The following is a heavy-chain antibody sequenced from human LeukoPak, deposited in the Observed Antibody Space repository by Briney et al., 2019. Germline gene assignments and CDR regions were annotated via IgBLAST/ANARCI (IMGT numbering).Heavy chain of an antibody. Sequence: SGGSLRLSCTASGFTFGDYAMSWVRQAPGKGLEWVGFIRSKAYGGTTEYAASVKGRFTISRDDSKSIAYLQMNSLRTEDTAVYYRTRYSWYYFDYWGQGTLVTVSS. D-gene: IGHD6-13*01. CDR1: GFTFGDYA. CDR2: IRSKAYGGTT. J-gene: IGHJ4*02. CDR3: TRYSWYYFDY. V-gene: IGHV3-49*04.